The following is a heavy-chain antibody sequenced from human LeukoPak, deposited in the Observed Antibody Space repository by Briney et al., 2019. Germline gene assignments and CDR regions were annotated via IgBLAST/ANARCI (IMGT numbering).Heavy chain of an antibody. J-gene: IGHJ6*04. CDR2: ISKDGSTS. V-gene: IGHV3-74*01. Sequence: PGGSLRLSCEASGFTFSNHWMHWVRQAPGKGLVWVSVISKDGSTSIYADSVRGRFTISRDNAKNSLYLQMNSLRAEDTAVYYCAELGITMIGGVWGKGTTVTISS. CDR1: GFTFSNHW. CDR3: AELGITMIGGV. D-gene: IGHD3-10*02.